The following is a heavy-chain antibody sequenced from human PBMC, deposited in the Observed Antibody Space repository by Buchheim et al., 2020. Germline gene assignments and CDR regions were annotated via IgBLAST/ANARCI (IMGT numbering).Heavy chain of an antibody. CDR3: VGESQVVAPGSGRLTYYGMDV. J-gene: IGHJ6*02. CDR1: GFTSSSYW. Sequence: EVQLVESGGDLVQPGGSLRLSCGASGFTSSSYWMSWVRQAPGKGLEWVANIHQDGGEKYYVDSLKGRFTISRDNAKSSLFFQMNSMRVEDTAVYYCVGESQVVAPGSGRLTYYGMDVWGQGTT. V-gene: IGHV3-7*01. D-gene: IGHD2-15*01. CDR2: IHQDGGEK.